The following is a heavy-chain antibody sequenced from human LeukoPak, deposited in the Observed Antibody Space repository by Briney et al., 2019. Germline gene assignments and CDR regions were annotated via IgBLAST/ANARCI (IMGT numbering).Heavy chain of an antibody. CDR2: IIPIFGTA. V-gene: IGHV1-69*01. J-gene: IGHJ3*02. Sequence: GASVKVSCKASGGTFSSYAISWVRQAPGQGLEWMGGIIPIFGTANYAQKFQGRVTITADESTSTAYMELSSLRSEDTAVYYCARGGVLRYFDWLLDDAFDIWGQGTMVTVSS. D-gene: IGHD3-9*01. CDR3: ARGGVLRYFDWLLDDAFDI. CDR1: GGTFSSYA.